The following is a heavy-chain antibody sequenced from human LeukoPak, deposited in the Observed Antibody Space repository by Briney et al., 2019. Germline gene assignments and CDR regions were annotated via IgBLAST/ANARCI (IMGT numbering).Heavy chain of an antibody. D-gene: IGHD7-27*01. J-gene: IGHJ4*02. V-gene: IGHV3-48*01. CDR2: ISSSSNTI. CDR3: ARGATGDRLGY. Sequence: GGSLRLSXAASGFTFSTYSMNSVRQAPGKGLEWISYISSSSNTIYYADSVKGRFTISRDNAKNSLYLQMNSLRAEDTAVYYCARGATGDRLGYLGQGSLVTVSS. CDR1: GFTFSTYS.